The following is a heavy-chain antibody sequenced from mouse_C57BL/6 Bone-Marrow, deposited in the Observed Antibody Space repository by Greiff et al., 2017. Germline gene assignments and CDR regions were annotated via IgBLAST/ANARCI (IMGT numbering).Heavy chain of an antibody. CDR1: GYTFTSYW. V-gene: IGHV1-55*01. J-gene: IGHJ1*03. CDR2: IYPGSGST. CDR3: ARTSNREYWYFDV. Sequence: QVQLQQPGAELVKPGASVKMSCKASGYTFTSYWLTWVKQRPGQGLEWIGDIYPGSGSTNYNEKFKSKATLTVDTSSSTAYMQLSSLTSEDSAVYYCARTSNREYWYFDVGGRGNRVTVSA.